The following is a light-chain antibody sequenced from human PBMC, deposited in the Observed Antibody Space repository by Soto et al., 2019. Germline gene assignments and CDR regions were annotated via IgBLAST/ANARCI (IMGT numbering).Light chain of an antibody. CDR2: GAS. CDR1: QSVGSS. J-gene: IGKJ1*01. CDR3: QQYNNWPRT. Sequence: EIVMTQSPATLPVSPGERATLSCRASQSVGSSLAWFQQKPGQAPRLLIYGASTRATAIPARFSGSGSGTEFTLTISSLQSEDSAVYYCQQYNNWPRTFGQGTKVDI. V-gene: IGKV3-15*01.